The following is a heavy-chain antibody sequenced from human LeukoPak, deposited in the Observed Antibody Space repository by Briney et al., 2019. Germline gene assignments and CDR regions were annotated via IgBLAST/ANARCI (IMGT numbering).Heavy chain of an antibody. CDR1: DGSINSYH. V-gene: IGHV4-59*01. CDR2: IHYTGSI. J-gene: IGHJ4*02. Sequence: PSETLSLTCTVSDGSINSYHWTWIRQPPGKGLEWIGFIHYTGSIYYNPSLKSRIALSMDASKNQFSLKLTSVTAADTAVYYCARRYDFWSGYYLGWGQGTLVTVSS. CDR3: ARRYDFWSGYYLG. D-gene: IGHD3-3*01.